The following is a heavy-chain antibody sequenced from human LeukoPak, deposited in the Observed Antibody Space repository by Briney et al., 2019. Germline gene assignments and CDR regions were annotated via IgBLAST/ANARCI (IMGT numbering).Heavy chain of an antibody. CDR3: AKDEAAYYDFWSGYSNPNWFDP. Sequence: QAGGSLRLSCVGSRFALNDYGMHWVRQAPGKGLEWVAFIRYDGSNKYYADPVKGRFTISRDNSKNTLYLQMNSLRAEDAAVYYCAKDEAAYYDFWSGYSNPNWFDPWGQGTLVTVSS. CDR1: RFALNDYG. J-gene: IGHJ5*02. CDR2: IRYDGSNK. V-gene: IGHV3-30*02. D-gene: IGHD3-3*01.